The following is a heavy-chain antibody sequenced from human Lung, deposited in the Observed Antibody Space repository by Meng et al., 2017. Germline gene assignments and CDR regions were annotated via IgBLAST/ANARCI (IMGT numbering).Heavy chain of an antibody. Sequence: QGQLQESGPGLVKPSGTLSLTCAVSGGSISSDNWRSWVRQPPGKGLEWIGEIYHSGSTNYNPSLKSRITISVDKPKNQFSLTLSSVTAADTAVYYCTKNDFYCLGYWGQGTLVTVSS. J-gene: IGHJ4*02. V-gene: IGHV4-4*02. CDR1: GGSISSDNW. CDR2: IYHSGST. D-gene: IGHD2-21*01. CDR3: TKNDFYCLGY.